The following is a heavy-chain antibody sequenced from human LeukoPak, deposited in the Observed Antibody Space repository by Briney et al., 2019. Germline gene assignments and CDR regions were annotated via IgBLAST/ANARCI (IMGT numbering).Heavy chain of an antibody. Sequence: GGSLRLSCADSGFTFSSHWMHWVRHAPGKGLVWVSRIKYDASSTSYADSVKGRFTISRDNAKNTLYLQMNSLRAEDTAVYYCARGATYAYYQDYWGQGTLVTASS. J-gene: IGHJ4*02. CDR2: IKYDASST. CDR3: ARGATYAYYQDY. D-gene: IGHD1-26*01. V-gene: IGHV3-74*01. CDR1: GFTFSSHW.